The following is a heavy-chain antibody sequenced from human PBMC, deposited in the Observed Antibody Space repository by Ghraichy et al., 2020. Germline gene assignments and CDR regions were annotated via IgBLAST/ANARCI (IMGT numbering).Heavy chain of an antibody. CDR3: TTAPLGIYDFWSGYLRYGMDV. V-gene: IGHV3-15*01. J-gene: IGHJ6*02. CDR2: IKSKTDGGTT. D-gene: IGHD3-3*01. Sequence: GGSLRLSCAASGFTFSNAWMSWVRQAPGKGLEWVGRIKSKTDGGTTDYAAPVKGRFTISRDDSKNTLYLQMNSLKTEDTAVYYCTTAPLGIYDFWSGYLRYGMDVWGQGTTVTVSS. CDR1: GFTFSNAW.